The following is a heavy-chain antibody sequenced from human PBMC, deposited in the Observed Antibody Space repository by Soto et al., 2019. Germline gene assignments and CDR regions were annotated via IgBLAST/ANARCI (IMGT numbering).Heavy chain of an antibody. Sequence: QVHLVASGGGVVQPDRSLRLSCAASGFTLNTFGMHWVRQAPGKGLEWVAVIWYDGSKAYYADSVKGRFTISRDNSKNTLYLEMNGLRAEDTAFYYCARDIWFERSKCLDYWGQGTLVTVSS. CDR1: GFTLNTFG. D-gene: IGHD3-10*01. CDR3: ARDIWFERSKCLDY. V-gene: IGHV3-33*01. CDR2: IWYDGSKA. J-gene: IGHJ4*02.